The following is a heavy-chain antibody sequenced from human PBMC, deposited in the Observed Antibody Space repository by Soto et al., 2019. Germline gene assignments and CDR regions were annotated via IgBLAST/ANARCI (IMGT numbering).Heavy chain of an antibody. CDR3: AKEKSAGTFDY. J-gene: IGHJ4*02. CDR2: IWYDGSNK. Sequence: QVQLVESGGGVVQPGRSLRLSCEASGFTFRNYGRHWVGQAPGRGLEWVAIIWYDGSNKFYADSVKGRFTISRDNSKNTLYLQMNSLRAEDTAVYYCAKEKSAGTFDYWGQGTLVTVSS. CDR1: GFTFRNYG. V-gene: IGHV3-33*06.